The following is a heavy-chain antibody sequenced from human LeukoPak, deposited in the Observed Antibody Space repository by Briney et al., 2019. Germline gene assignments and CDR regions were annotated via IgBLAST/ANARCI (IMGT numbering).Heavy chain of an antibody. J-gene: IGHJ3*02. Sequence: PGGSLRLSCAASGFTVSSNYMSWVRQAPGKGLEWVSVIYSGGSTYYADSVKGRFTISRDNSKNTLYLQMNSLRAEDTAVYYCAREPSRFFGHPAFDIWGQGTMVTVSS. CDR1: GFTVSSNY. CDR2: IYSGGST. CDR3: AREPSRFFGHPAFDI. D-gene: IGHD3-3*01. V-gene: IGHV3-66*02.